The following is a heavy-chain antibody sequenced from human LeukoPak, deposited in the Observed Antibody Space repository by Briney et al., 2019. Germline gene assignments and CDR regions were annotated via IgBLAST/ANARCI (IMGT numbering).Heavy chain of an antibody. J-gene: IGHJ4*02. CDR1: GFTLSSYC. D-gene: IGHD6-13*01. CDR3: ARGGTYSRSPLDY. Sequence: GGSLRLSCAASGFTLSSYCMHWVRQAPGKGLVWVSRINSDGSSTNYADSVKGRFTISRDNDKNTLYLEMNSLRAEDTAVYYCARGGTYSRSPLDYWGQGTLVTVSS. V-gene: IGHV3-74*01. CDR2: INSDGSST.